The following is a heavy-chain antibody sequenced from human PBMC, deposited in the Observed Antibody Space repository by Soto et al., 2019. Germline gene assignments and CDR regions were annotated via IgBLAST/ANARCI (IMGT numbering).Heavy chain of an antibody. CDR2: IYYSGST. V-gene: IGHV4-39*01. CDR3: ARLYSGSYYDANHYFDY. D-gene: IGHD1-26*01. CDR1: GGSISSSSYY. Sequence: SETLSLTCTVSGGSISSSSYYWGCMRQPPGKGLEWIGSIYYSGSTYYNPSLKSRVTISVDTSKNQFSLKLSSVTAADTAVYYCARLYSGSYYDANHYFDYWGQGTLVTVSS. J-gene: IGHJ4*02.